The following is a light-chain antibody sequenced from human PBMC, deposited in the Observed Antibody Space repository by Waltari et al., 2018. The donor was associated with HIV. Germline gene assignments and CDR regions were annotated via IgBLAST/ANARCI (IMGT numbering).Light chain of an antibody. Sequence: AIQMTQSPSSLSAAVGDSVTITCRSSQGIRNDLVWYQQKSGKAPKLLIYAASALHNGVPSRFSGSGSGTDFTLTNSSVQPEDFATYYCLQDYKAPYTFGQGTKLEIK. CDR2: AAS. J-gene: IGKJ2*01. CDR3: LQDYKAPYT. CDR1: QGIRND. V-gene: IGKV1-6*01.